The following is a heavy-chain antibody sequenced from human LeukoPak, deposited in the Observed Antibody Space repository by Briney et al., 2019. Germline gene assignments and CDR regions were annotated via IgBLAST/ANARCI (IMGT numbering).Heavy chain of an antibody. Sequence: SETLSLTCTVSGGSISSYYWSWIRQPPGKGLEWIGYIYYSGSTNYNPSLKSRVTISVDTSKNQFSLKLSSVTAADTAVYYCARTDVWFDPWGQGTLVTVSS. J-gene: IGHJ5*02. CDR2: IYYSGST. CDR1: GGSISSYY. V-gene: IGHV4-59*12. CDR3: ARTDVWFDP.